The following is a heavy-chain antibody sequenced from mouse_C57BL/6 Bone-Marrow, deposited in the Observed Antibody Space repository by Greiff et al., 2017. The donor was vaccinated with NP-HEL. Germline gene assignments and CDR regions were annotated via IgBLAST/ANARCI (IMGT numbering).Heavy chain of an antibody. CDR2: IYPGNSDS. D-gene: IGHD2-4*01. CDR3: TGGEGICDYDVDD. CDR1: GYTFTSYW. Sequence: EVQLQQSGTVLVRPGASVKMSCKTSGYTFTSYWMHWVKQRPGQGLEWIGAIYPGNSDSSYNQKFTGKAKLTAVTSASTAYMELSSLTNEDSAVYYCTGGEGICDYDVDDWGQGTTLTVAS. J-gene: IGHJ2*01. V-gene: IGHV1-5*01.